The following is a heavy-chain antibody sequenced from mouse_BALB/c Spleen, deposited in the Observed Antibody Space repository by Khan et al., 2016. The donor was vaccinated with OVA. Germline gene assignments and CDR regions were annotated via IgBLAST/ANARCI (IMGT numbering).Heavy chain of an antibody. CDR3: TRLGSKGWFAY. Sequence: VQLKESGPELMKPGASVKISCTASGYSFTNYYIHWVKQSHGQSLEWIGYIDPFNGGTNYNQQFKSTATMTVDKSSSTAYMHLSSLTSMYSAVYDYTRLGSKGWFAYWGQGTLVTVSA. D-gene: IGHD2-5*01. J-gene: IGHJ3*01. CDR1: GYSFTNYY. V-gene: IGHV1S135*01. CDR2: IDPFNGGT.